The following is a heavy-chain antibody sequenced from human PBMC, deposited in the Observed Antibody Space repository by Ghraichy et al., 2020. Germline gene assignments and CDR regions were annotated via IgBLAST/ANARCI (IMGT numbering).Heavy chain of an antibody. D-gene: IGHD2-21*01. V-gene: IGHV4-59*12. CDR2: IFHGGTT. CDR3: AHTKRPHCGAGHCNSRPFDD. CDR1: GVSIDGYY. Sequence: SETLSLTCSVSGVSIDGYYWNWLRQPPGKGLQWIGYIFHGGTTEYNPSLMSRASLSVDTFKNQFSLSLRSVTAADTAVYFCAHTKRPHCGAGHCNSRPFDDWGQGTLVTVSS. J-gene: IGHJ4*02.